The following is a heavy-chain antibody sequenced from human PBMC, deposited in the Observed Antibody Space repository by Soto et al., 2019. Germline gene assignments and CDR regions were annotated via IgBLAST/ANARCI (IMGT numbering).Heavy chain of an antibody. CDR2: IYPGDSDT. D-gene: IGHD6-6*01. CDR1: GYSLANYR. V-gene: IGHV5-51*01. CDR3: ARTRSFTLGFYYDGMDV. J-gene: IGHJ6*02. Sequence: PGESLKVTGQGSGYSLANYRIGWVRQMPGKDLEWMGIIYPGDSDTRYSPSFQGQVTISADKSLRTAYLQWTSLKASDTALYYCARTRSFTLGFYYDGMDVWGPGTTV.